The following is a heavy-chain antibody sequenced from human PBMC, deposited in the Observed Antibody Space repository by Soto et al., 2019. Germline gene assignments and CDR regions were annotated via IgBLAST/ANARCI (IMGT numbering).Heavy chain of an antibody. CDR2: IYYSGST. J-gene: IGHJ6*02. V-gene: IGHV4-31*03. CDR3: ARATPSYDSGMDA. Sequence: QVQLQESGPGLVKPSQTLSLTCTVSGGSISSGGDYWSWIRQHPGKGLEWIGYIYYSGSTYYNPSLKSRGTLYRKTSKTHSPRKLTSVTAADTAVYYCARATPSYDSGMDAWGQGPTVTVPS. CDR1: GGSISSGGDY.